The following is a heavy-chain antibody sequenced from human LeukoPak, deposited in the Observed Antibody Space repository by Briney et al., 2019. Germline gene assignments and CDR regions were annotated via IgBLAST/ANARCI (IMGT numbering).Heavy chain of an antibody. CDR2: INSDGSST. J-gene: IGHJ6*02. CDR1: GFTVSSNY. D-gene: IGHD6-19*01. V-gene: IGHV3-74*01. Sequence: GGSLRLSCAASGFTVSSNYMSWVRQAPGKGLVWVSRINSDGSSTNYADSVKGRFTISRDNAKNTLYLQMNSLRAEDTAVYYCARSRIAVAGTPGGGMDVWGQGTTVTVSS. CDR3: ARSRIAVAGTPGGGMDV.